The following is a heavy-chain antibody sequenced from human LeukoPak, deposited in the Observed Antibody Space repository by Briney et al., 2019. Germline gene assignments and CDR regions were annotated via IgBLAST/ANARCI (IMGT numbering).Heavy chain of an antibody. CDR2: ISSSSSYI. V-gene: IGHV3-21*01. CDR1: GFTFSSYS. D-gene: IGHD3-9*01. Sequence: GGSLRLSCAASGFTFSSYSMNWVRQAPGKGLEWVSSISSSSSYIYYADSVKGRFTISRDNAKNSLYLQMNSLRAEDTAVYYCARARYYDILTGCYGSYGMDVWGQGTTVTVSS. CDR3: ARARYYDILTGCYGSYGMDV. J-gene: IGHJ6*02.